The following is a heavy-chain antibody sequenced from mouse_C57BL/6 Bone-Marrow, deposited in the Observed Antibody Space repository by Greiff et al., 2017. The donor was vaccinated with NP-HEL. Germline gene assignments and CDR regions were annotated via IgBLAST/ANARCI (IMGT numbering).Heavy chain of an antibody. D-gene: IGHD1-3*01. Sequence: EVQVVESGGGLVQSGRSLRLSCATSGFTFSDFYMEWVRQAPGKGLEWIAASRNKANDYTTEYSASVKGRFIVSRDTSQSILYLQMNALRAEDTAIYYCARDAGPGTTWFAYWGQGTLVTVSA. CDR1: GFTFSDFY. CDR2: SRNKANDYTT. V-gene: IGHV7-1*01. J-gene: IGHJ3*01. CDR3: ARDAGPGTTWFAY.